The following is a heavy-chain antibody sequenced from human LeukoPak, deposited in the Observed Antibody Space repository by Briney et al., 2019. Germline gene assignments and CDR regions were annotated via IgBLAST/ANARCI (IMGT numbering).Heavy chain of an antibody. Sequence: GGSLRLSCVASGFTFIDYYMSWIRQAPGKGLEWVSYISSSTSYTNYADSVKGRFTISRDNAKKSLYLQMNSLRAEDTAVYYCARWRTTVYGMDVWAKGPRSPSL. CDR2: ISSSTSYT. D-gene: IGHD4-11*01. V-gene: IGHV3-11*03. J-gene: IGHJ6*02. CDR3: ARWRTTVYGMDV. CDR1: GFTFIDYY.